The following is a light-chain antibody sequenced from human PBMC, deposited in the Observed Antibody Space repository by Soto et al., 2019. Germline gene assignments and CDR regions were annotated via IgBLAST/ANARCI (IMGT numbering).Light chain of an antibody. CDR1: SSDVGAYDY. CDR2: EVS. V-gene: IGLV2-14*03. J-gene: IGLJ1*01. Sequence: QSALTQPASVSGSPGQSINISCTGTSSDVGAYDYASWYQQHPDKAPKLMIYEVSNRPSGVSNRFSGSKSVNTATLTISGLQADDEADYYCSSYTSSSTRVFGTGNKVTVL. CDR3: SSYTSSSTRV.